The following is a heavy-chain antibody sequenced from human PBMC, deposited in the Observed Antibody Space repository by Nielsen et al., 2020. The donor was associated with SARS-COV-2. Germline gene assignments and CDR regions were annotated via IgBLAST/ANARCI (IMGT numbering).Heavy chain of an antibody. Sequence: ASVKVSCKASGYTFTSYDINWVRQATGQGLEWMGWMNPNSGNTGYAQKFQGRVTMTRNTSISTAYMELSSLRSENTAVYYCARVVDDYGDYGGDYWGQGTLVTVSS. J-gene: IGHJ4*02. CDR1: GYTFTSYD. D-gene: IGHD4-17*01. CDR2: MNPNSGNT. CDR3: ARVVDDYGDYGGDY. V-gene: IGHV1-8*01.